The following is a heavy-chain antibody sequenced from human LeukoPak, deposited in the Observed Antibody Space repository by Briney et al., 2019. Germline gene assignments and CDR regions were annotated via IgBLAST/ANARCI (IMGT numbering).Heavy chain of an antibody. D-gene: IGHD3-10*01. V-gene: IGHV3-74*01. CDR2: INPDGSIA. J-gene: IGHJ4*02. CDR1: GFTLSIYW. Sequence: PGGSLRLSCVGSGFTLSIYWMYWIRQSPGKGLLWVARINPDGSIADYTDSVKGRFTISRDNVKNSLYLQMNSLRAEDTAVYYCASASGSYYKGVYFGYWGQGTLVTVSS. CDR3: ASASGSYYKGVYFGY.